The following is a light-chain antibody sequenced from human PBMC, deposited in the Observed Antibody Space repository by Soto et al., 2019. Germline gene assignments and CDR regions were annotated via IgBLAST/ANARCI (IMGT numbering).Light chain of an antibody. Sequence: QSVLTQPPSVSGAPGQSITISCTGSSSIGAGYDVQWYQQVPGTAPKLLIYGNNNRPSGVPDRFSASRSGSSASLAITGLQAEDEADYYCQSHDSGLSGVFGGGTQLTVL. J-gene: IGLJ3*02. CDR3: QSHDSGLSGV. CDR1: SSIGAGYD. V-gene: IGLV1-40*01. CDR2: GNN.